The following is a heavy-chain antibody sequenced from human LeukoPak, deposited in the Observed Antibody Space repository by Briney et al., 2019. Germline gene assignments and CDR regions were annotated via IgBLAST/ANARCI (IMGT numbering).Heavy chain of an antibody. J-gene: IGHJ6*02. CDR2: ISSSSSYI. CDR1: GFTFSSYS. Sequence: PGGSLRLSCAASGFTFSSYSMNWVRQAPGKGLEWVSSISSSSSYIYYADSVKGRFTISRDNAKNSLYLQMNSLRAEDTAVYYCARALTWGYPPMIYGMDVWGQGTTVTVSS. D-gene: IGHD1-26*01. V-gene: IGHV3-21*01. CDR3: ARALTWGYPPMIYGMDV.